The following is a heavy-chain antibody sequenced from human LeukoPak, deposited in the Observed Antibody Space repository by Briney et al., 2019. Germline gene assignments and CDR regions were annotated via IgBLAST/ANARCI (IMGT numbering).Heavy chain of an antibody. D-gene: IGHD4-11*01. Sequence: PSETLSLTCTVSGGSISSYYWSWIRQPPGKGLEWIGYIYYSGSTNYNPSLKSRVTISVDTSKNQFSLKLSSVTAADTAVYYCARVRSNYDFDYWGQGTLVTVSS. CDR1: GGSISSYY. CDR3: ARVRSNYDFDY. J-gene: IGHJ4*02. CDR2: IYYSGST. V-gene: IGHV4-59*01.